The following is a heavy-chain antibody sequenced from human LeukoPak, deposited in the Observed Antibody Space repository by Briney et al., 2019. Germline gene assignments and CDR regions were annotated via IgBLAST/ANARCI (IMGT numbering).Heavy chain of an antibody. CDR2: IIPIFGTA. CDR1: GYTFISYG. CDR3: ARDRSGIQLWLRSYYYYMDV. V-gene: IGHV1-69*13. D-gene: IGHD5-18*01. J-gene: IGHJ6*03. Sequence: GASVKVSCKASGYTFISYGISWARQAPGQGLEWMGGIIPIFGTANYAQKFQGRVTITADESTSTAYMELSSLRSEDTAVYYCARDRSGIQLWLRSYYYYMDVWAKGPRSPSP.